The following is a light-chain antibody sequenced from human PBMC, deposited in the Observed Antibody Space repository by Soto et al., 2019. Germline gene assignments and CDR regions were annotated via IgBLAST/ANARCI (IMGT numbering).Light chain of an antibody. V-gene: IGKV1-39*01. CDR3: QQSYSTPFVT. CDR2: AAS. Sequence: DIQITQSPSSLSASVGDRVTITCRASQSISSYLNWYQQKPGKAPKLLIYAASSLQSGVPSRFSGSRSGTDFTLTISSLQPEDFATYYCQQSYSTPFVTFGQGTRLEIK. CDR1: QSISSY. J-gene: IGKJ5*01.